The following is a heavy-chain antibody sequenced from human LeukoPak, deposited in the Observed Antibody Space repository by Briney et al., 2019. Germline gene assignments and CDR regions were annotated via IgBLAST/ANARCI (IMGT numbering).Heavy chain of an antibody. V-gene: IGHV1-18*01. D-gene: IGHD6-6*01. J-gene: IGHJ4*02. CDR1: GYTSTSYG. Sequence: ASVKVSCKASGYTSTSYGISWVRQAPGQGLEWMGWINAYNGNTNYAQKFQGRVTMTTDTSTSTAYMELRSLRSDDTAVYYCARDLAARPSLGIDYWGQGTLVTVSS. CDR2: INAYNGNT. CDR3: ARDLAARPSLGIDY.